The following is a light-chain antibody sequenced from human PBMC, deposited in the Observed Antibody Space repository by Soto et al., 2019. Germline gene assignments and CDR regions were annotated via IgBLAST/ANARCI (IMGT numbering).Light chain of an antibody. J-gene: IGLJ2*01. V-gene: IGLV1-40*01. Sequence: QSVLTQPPSVSGAPGQRVTISCTGSSSNIAAGYDVHWYQQLPGTAPKLLIYGNSNRPSGVPDRFSGSKSGTSASLAITGLQAEDEADYYCQSYDSSLSVVVFGGGTKVTVL. CDR1: SSNIAAGYD. CDR3: QSYDSSLSVVV. CDR2: GNS.